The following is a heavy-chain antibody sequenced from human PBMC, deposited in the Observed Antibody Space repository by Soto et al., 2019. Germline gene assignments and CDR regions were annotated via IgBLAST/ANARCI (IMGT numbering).Heavy chain of an antibody. CDR1: GFDYGRFA. Sequence: QLFESGGGLVQPGGSLRLSCVASGFDYGRFAMTWVRQAPGKGLEWVSGTSGNGGDTYYVDSVRGRFTISRDNPKNTLYLQMNSLRVEDTAVYYCAKIYDFWSRHHESFDVWGQGTSVTVSS. CDR2: TSGNGGDT. D-gene: IGHD3-3*01. J-gene: IGHJ3*01. CDR3: AKIYDFWSRHHESFDV. V-gene: IGHV3-23*01.